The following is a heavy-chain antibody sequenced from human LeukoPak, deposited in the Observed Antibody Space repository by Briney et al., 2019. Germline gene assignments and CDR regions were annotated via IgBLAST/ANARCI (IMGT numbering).Heavy chain of an antibody. CDR3: ARDGYYYDSSGYLK. CDR1: GFTFSTFW. J-gene: IGHJ4*02. Sequence: PGGSLRLSCAASGFTFSTFWMSWVRQAPGKGLVWVSRINSDGSSTSYADSVKGRFTISRDNAKDTLYLQMNSLRAEDTAVYYCARDGYYYDSSGYLKWGQGTLVTVSS. CDR2: INSDGSST. D-gene: IGHD3-22*01. V-gene: IGHV3-74*01.